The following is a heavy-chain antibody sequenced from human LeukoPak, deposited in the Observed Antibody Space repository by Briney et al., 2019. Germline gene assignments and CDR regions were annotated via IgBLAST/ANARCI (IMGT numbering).Heavy chain of an antibody. CDR2: IYYIGST. D-gene: IGHD3-16*01. CDR3: ARVGGGPYYYYYYMDV. V-gene: IGHV4-59*01. J-gene: IGHJ6*03. Sequence: PSETLSLTCTVSGGSISSYYWSWIRQPPAKGLVWGGYIYYIGSTNYNPSLKSRVTISVDTSKNQFSLKLSSVTAADTAVYYCARVGGGPYYYYYYMDVWGKGTTVTVSS. CDR1: GGSISSYY.